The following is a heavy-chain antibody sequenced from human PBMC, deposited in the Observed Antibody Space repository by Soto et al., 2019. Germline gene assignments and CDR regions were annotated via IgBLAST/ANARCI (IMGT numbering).Heavy chain of an antibody. Sequence: LSLTFTVAVASITDYFWTWIRQPPGKGLEWIGYFYYGETTNKKSSLNSRFTVSVDTSKSQFSLKVTSVTTADTAVYYCARGTYCGTDCYWTLDFWGQGKMVTVSS. J-gene: IGHJ4*02. D-gene: IGHD2-21*02. V-gene: IGHV4-59*01. CDR1: VASITDYF. CDR2: FYYGETT. CDR3: ARGTYCGTDCYWTLDF.